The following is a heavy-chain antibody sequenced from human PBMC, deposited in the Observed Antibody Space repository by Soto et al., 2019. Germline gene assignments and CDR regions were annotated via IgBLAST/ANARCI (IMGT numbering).Heavy chain of an antibody. Sequence: QVHLVQSGAVVENPGASVKVSCKASGYTFTTFGINWVRQAPGQGLEWMGWITPHNGNANYPQKHQDRLTITTDTSTNPAYLELRSLRSDDTAVSFCARARMFSGAHHACWGQGTRVTVAS. CDR1: GYTFTTFG. J-gene: IGHJ4*02. CDR3: ARARMFSGAHHAC. V-gene: IGHV1-18*04. CDR2: ITPHNGNA. D-gene: IGHD1-26*01.